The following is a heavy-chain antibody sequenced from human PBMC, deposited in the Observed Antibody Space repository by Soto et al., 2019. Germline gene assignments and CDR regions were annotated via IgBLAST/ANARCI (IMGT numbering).Heavy chain of an antibody. J-gene: IGHJ4*02. V-gene: IGHV3-23*01. CDR3: AKDLYLQGYCSGGSCYSFDY. D-gene: IGHD2-15*01. CDR1: GFTFSSYA. CDR2: INGSGGCT. Sequence: EVQLLESGGGLVQPGGSLRLSCAASGFTFSSYAMSWVRQAPGKGLEWVSAINGSGGCTYYADSVKGRFTISRDNSKNTLYLQMNSLRAEDTAVYYCAKDLYLQGYCSGGSCYSFDYWGQGTLVTVSS.